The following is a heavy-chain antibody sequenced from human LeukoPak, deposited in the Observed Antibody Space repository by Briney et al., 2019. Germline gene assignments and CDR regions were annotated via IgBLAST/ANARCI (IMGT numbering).Heavy chain of an antibody. D-gene: IGHD3-9*01. CDR2: ISWNSGSI. J-gene: IGHJ4*02. Sequence: PGRSLRLSCAASGFTFDDYAMHWVRQAPGKGLEWVSGISWNSGSIGYADSVKDRFTISRDNAKNSLYLPMNSLRAEDTALYYCAKASLVLRYFDWLLPPDYWGQGTLVTVSS. V-gene: IGHV3-9*01. CDR3: AKASLVLRYFDWLLPPDY. CDR1: GFTFDDYA.